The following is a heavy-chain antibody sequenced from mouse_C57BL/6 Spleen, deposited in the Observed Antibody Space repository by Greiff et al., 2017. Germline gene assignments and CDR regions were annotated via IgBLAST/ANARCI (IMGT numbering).Heavy chain of an antibody. CDR2: ISSGSSTI. CDR1: GFTFSDYG. D-gene: IGHD2-5*01. Sequence: EVKLVESGGGLVKPGGSLKLSCAASGFTFSDYGMHWVRQAPEKGLEWVAYISSGSSTIYYADTVKGRFTISRDNAKNTVFLQMTSLRSEDTAMYYCAREAIVTTSRFWYFDVRGTGPTVTVSS. CDR3: AREAIVTTSRFWYFDV. J-gene: IGHJ1*03. V-gene: IGHV5-17*01.